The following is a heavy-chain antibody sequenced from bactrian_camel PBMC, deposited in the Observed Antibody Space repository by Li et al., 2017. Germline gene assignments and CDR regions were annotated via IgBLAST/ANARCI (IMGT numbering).Heavy chain of an antibody. J-gene: IGHJ4*01. CDR3: AADVGMMSGDCRPNY. Sequence: HVQLVESGGGSVQAGGSLRLSCVASGWSMKTQCMGWFRQAPGKEREGVGAIDSDGQIVYADSVKGRFTISQDATNTVNLQMNNLKAEDPAIYYCAADVGMMSGDCRPNYWGQGTQVTVTS. CDR1: GWSMKTQC. V-gene: IGHV3S53*01. CDR2: IDSDGQI. D-gene: IGHD7*01.